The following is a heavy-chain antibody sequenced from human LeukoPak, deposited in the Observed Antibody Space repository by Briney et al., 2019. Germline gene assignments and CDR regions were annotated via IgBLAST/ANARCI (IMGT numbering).Heavy chain of an antibody. CDR3: GRDPYCSIGSCYSDY. CDR1: GFTFSSYE. V-gene: IGHV3-48*03. J-gene: IGHJ4*02. Sequence: GGSLRLSCAASGFTFSSYEMNWVRQAPGKGLEWVSYISSSGSSIHYAESVKGRFTISRDNAKNSVYLQMNSLRAEDTAVYYCGRDPYCSIGSCYSDYWGQGTLVTVSS. CDR2: ISSSGSSI. D-gene: IGHD2-15*01.